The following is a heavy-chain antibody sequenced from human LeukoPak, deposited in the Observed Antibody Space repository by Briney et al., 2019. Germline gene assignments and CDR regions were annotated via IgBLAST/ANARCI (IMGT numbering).Heavy chain of an antibody. J-gene: IGHJ3*02. CDR1: GGTFSSYA. CDR2: IIPILGIA. D-gene: IGHD2-2*01. CDR3: ARRRGYCSSTSCYLGAFDI. Sequence: SVKVSCKASGGTFSSYAISWVRQAPGQGLEWMGRIIPILGIANYAQKFQGRVTITADKSTSTAYMELSSLRSEDTAVYYCARRRGYCSSTSCYLGAFDIWGQGTMVTVSS. V-gene: IGHV1-69*04.